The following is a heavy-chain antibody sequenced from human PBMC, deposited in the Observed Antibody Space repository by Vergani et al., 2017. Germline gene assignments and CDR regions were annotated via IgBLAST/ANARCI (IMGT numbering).Heavy chain of an antibody. Sequence: QVQLQESGPGLVKPSQTLSLTCTVSGGSISSGGYYWSWIRQPPGKGLEWIGEINHSGSTNYNPSLKSRVTISVDTSKNQFSLKLSSVTAADTAVYYCASLGTYYYDSSGQIDYWGQGTLVTVSS. J-gene: IGHJ4*02. CDR2: INHSGST. CDR1: GGSISSGGYY. CDR3: ASLGTYYYDSSGQIDY. D-gene: IGHD3-22*01. V-gene: IGHV4-30-4*08.